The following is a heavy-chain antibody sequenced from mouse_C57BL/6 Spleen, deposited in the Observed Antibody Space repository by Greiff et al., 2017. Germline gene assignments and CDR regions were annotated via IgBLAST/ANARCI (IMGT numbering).Heavy chain of an antibody. CDR2: IHPSDSDT. J-gene: IGHJ4*01. CDR3: SISASGANCAMDY. CDR1: GYTFTSYW. V-gene: IGHV1-74*01. D-gene: IGHD4-1*01. Sequence: QVQLQQPGAELVKPGASVKVSCKASGYTFTSYWMHWVKQRPGQGLEWIGRIHPSDSDTNYNQKFKGKATLTVDKSSSTAYMRLSSLTSDDSAVYYCSISASGANCAMDYWGQGTSVTVSS.